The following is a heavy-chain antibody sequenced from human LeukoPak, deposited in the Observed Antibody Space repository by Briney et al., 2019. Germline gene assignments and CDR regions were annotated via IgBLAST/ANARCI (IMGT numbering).Heavy chain of an antibody. D-gene: IGHD4-17*01. CDR2: ISSSSSTI. V-gene: IGHV3-48*04. Sequence: GGSLRLACAASGFTFSSYSMNWVRQAPGKGLEWVSYISSSSSTIYYADSVKGRFTISRDNAKNSLYLQMNSLRAEDTAVYYCARDSDYVFDYWGQGTLVTVSS. CDR3: ARDSDYVFDY. CDR1: GFTFSSYS. J-gene: IGHJ4*02.